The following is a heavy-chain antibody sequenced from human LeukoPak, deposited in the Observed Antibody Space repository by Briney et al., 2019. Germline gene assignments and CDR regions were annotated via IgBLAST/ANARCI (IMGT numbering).Heavy chain of an antibody. CDR2: ISGGGST. D-gene: IGHD3-3*01. V-gene: IGHV3-23*01. CDR3: AKDGTTGDFGVVIILAISIDY. Sequence: GGSLRLSCAASGFTFSSYAMSWVRQAPGKGLEWVSAISGGGSTYYADSVKGRFTISRDNSKNTLYLQMNSLRAEDTAVYYCAKDGTTGDFGVVIILAISIDYWGQGTLVTVSS. CDR1: GFTFSSYA. J-gene: IGHJ4*02.